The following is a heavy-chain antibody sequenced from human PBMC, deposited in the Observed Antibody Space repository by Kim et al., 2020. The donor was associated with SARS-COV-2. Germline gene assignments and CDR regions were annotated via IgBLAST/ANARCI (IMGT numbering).Heavy chain of an antibody. CDR2: ISASGDRT. CDR3: AKDLRKGEAAGWFDP. Sequence: GGSLRLSCSASGFTFNTCDMTWVRQAPGKGLEWVSSISASGDRTWFADSVRGRFTISRDNSKNTLSLQMNGLRAEDTAVYYCAKDLRKGEAAGWFDPGGQRSLVTVSS. CDR1: GFTFNTCD. J-gene: IGHJ5*02. D-gene: IGHD3-10*01. V-gene: IGHV3-23*01.